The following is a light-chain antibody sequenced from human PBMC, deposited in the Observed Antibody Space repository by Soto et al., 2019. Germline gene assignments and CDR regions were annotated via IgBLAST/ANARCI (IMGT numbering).Light chain of an antibody. J-gene: IGKJ4*01. CDR1: QSVRSD. Sequence: EIVMTQSPATLSVSPGEGATLSCRASQSVRSDLAWYQHKPGLAPRLLIYGVSTRANGIPVRFSGSGSGTEFTLSISSLQSEDSAIYYCQHYNNLPLTFGGGTKVDIK. CDR2: GVS. CDR3: QHYNNLPLT. V-gene: IGKV3-15*01.